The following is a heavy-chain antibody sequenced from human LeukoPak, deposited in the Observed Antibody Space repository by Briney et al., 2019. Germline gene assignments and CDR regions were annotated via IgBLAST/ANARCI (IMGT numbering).Heavy chain of an antibody. CDR3: ARGPLYSSSWYVYGSSYYFDY. V-gene: IGHV3-7*01. CDR1: GFTFSSYW. D-gene: IGHD6-13*01. Sequence: GGSLRLSCAASGFTFSSYWMSWVRQAPGKGLEWVANIKQDGSEKYYVDSVKGRFTISRDNAKNSLYLQMNSLRAGDTAVYYCARGPLYSSSWYVYGSSYYFDYWGQGTLVTVSS. CDR2: IKQDGSEK. J-gene: IGHJ4*02.